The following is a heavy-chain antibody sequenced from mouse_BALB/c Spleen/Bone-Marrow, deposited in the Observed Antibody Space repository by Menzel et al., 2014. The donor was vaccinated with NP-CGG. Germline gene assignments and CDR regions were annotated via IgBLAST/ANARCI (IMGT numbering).Heavy chain of an antibody. CDR3: AREVRRNYAMDY. CDR1: GYAFTNYL. Sequence: QVHVKQSGAELVRPGTSVKVSCKASGYAFTNYLIEWVKQRPGQGLEWIGVINPGSGGTNYNEKFKGKATLTADKSPSTAYMQLSSLTSDDSAVYFCAREVRRNYAMDYWGQGTSVTVSS. CDR2: INPGSGGT. V-gene: IGHV1-54*03. D-gene: IGHD2-14*01. J-gene: IGHJ4*01.